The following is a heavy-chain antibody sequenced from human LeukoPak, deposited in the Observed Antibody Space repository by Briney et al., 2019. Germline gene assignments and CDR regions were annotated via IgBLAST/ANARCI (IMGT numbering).Heavy chain of an antibody. V-gene: IGHV3-30*02. CDR2: IRFDVSNK. Sequence: GGSLRLSCAASGFTFRSYGMHWVRQAPGKGLERVAFIRFDVSNKYYPDSVKGRFTISRDNSKTSLYLQMNSLRPEDTAVYYCAKDTVSADNSGWHGGVAVDSWGQGTLVTVSS. D-gene: IGHD3-16*01. CDR3: AKDTVSADNSGWHGGVAVDS. J-gene: IGHJ4*02. CDR1: GFTFRSYG.